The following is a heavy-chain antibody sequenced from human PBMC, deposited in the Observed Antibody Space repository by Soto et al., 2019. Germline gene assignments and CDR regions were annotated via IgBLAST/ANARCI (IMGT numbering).Heavy chain of an antibody. CDR1: GDSVSSNSAA. Sequence: PSQTLSLTCAISGDSVSSNSAAWNWIRQSPSRSLKWLGRTYYRSKWYNDYAVSVKSRITINPDTSKNQFSLQLNSLTPEDTVVYYCARGAYCSGGSCYWWFDPWGQGTLVTVSS. CDR3: ARGAYCSGGSCYWWFDP. D-gene: IGHD2-15*01. V-gene: IGHV6-1*01. J-gene: IGHJ5*02. CDR2: TYYRSKWYN.